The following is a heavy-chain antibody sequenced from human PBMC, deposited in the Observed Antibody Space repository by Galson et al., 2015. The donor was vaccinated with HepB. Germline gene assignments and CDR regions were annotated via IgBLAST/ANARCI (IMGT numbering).Heavy chain of an antibody. CDR2: ISAYNGHS. CDR3: ARDEGGRKFDWFDH. V-gene: IGHV1-18*01. J-gene: IGHJ5*02. D-gene: IGHD3-16*01. CDR1: GFIFNNYG. Sequence: SVKVSCKASGFIFNNYGFTWVRQVPGQGLEWMGWISAYNGHSSYAPNLQGRVTLTTDTSTSTAYMELRGLRSDDTALYYCARDEGGRKFDWFDHWGQGTLVTVSS.